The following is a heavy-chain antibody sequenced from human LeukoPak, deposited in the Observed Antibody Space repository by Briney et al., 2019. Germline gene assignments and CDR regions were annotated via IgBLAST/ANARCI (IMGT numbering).Heavy chain of an antibody. J-gene: IGHJ4*02. CDR1: GSTFTRYY. D-gene: IGHD6-13*01. CDR2: INPSSGST. V-gene: IGHV1-46*01. CDR3: ARTYSSSWSYCDS. Sequence: ASVKVSCKASGSTFTRYYIHWVRQAPGQGLNWMGMINPSSGSTRFAQMFQDRVTMTRDTSTSAVYMELSSLTSEDTAMYYCARTYSSSWSYCDSWGQGTLVTVSS.